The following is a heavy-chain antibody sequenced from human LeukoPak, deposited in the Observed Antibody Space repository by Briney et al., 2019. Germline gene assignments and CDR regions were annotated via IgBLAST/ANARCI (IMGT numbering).Heavy chain of an antibody. CDR1: GFTFSSFG. V-gene: IGHV3-33*01. D-gene: IGHD4-4*01. Sequence: GRSLRLSCAASGFTFSSFGMHWVRQAPGKGLEWVAVVWYDGNSKYYADSVKGRFTISRDNSKNTLYLQMNSLRAEDTAVYYCVRESTVSWFDPWGQGALVTVSS. CDR2: VWYDGNSK. CDR3: VRESTVSWFDP. J-gene: IGHJ5*02.